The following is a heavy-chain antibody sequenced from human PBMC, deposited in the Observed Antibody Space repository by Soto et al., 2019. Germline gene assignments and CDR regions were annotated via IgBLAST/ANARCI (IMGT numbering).Heavy chain of an antibody. CDR1: GFTFSSYS. D-gene: IGHD3-10*01. CDR2: ISSSSSYI. V-gene: IGHV3-21*01. Sequence: PGGSLRLSCAASGFTFSSYSMNWVRQAPGKGLEWVSSISSSSSYIYYADSVKGRFTISRDNAKNSLYLQMNSLRAEDTAVYYCARDNVYYGSGVPALGFDPWGQGTLVTVSS. CDR3: ARDNVYYGSGVPALGFDP. J-gene: IGHJ5*02.